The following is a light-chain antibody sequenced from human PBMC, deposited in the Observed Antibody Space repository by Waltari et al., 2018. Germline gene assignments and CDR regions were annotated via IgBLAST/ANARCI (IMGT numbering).Light chain of an antibody. CDR3: MQTTQLPHT. V-gene: IGKV2-24*01. J-gene: IGKJ2*01. CDR2: RIS. Sequence: DIVLTQTPLSSPVTLGQPASISCRSSQSLVHRDGNTYLGWLHQGPGQPPRLLIYRISDRLSGVPDRFSGSGAGTDFTLAISRVEAEDVGIYYCMQTTQLPHTFGLGDELEIK. CDR1: QSLVHRDGNTY.